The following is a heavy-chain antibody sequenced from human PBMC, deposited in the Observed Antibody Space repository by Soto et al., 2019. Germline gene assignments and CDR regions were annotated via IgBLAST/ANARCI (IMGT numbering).Heavy chain of an antibody. D-gene: IGHD2-8*02. J-gene: IGHJ4*02. Sequence: QVHLVQSGAEVKRAGASVTVSCKASGYTFSDYYIHWVRQAPGQGLQWMGCINPKCGDRRYAQMFRGWVFMTRDTSISTAYMEVSGLKSDDTAVYFCARGAEVGIELAAFDQWGQGTLVTVSA. CDR1: GYTFSDYY. V-gene: IGHV1-2*04. CDR2: INPKCGDR. CDR3: ARGAEVGIELAAFDQ.